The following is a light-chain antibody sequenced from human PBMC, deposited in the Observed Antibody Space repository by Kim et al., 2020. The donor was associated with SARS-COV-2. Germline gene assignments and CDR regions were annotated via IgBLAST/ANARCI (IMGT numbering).Light chain of an antibody. J-gene: IGLJ3*02. V-gene: IGLV2-23*02. Sequence: LTQPASVSGSPGQSITISCTGTSSDVGSYNLVSWYQQHPGKAPKLMIYGVSKRPSGVSNRFSGSKSGNTASLTISGLQAEDEADYYCCSYAGSSTWVFGGGTQLTVL. CDR3: CSYAGSSTWV. CDR1: SSDVGSYNL. CDR2: GVS.